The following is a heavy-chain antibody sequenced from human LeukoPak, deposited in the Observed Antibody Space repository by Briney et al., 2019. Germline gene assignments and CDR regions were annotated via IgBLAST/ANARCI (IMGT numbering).Heavy chain of an antibody. CDR1: GGTFNSYA. D-gene: IGHD3/OR15-3a*01. J-gene: IGHJ5*02. V-gene: IGHV1-69*13. Sequence: SVKVSCKASGGTFNSYAITWVRQAPGQGLEWMGGIIPIFGTANYAQKFQGRVTITADESTSTAYMELSSLRSEDTAVYYCARDWTGDVWNWFDPWGQGTLVTVSS. CDR3: ARDWTGDVWNWFDP. CDR2: IIPIFGTA.